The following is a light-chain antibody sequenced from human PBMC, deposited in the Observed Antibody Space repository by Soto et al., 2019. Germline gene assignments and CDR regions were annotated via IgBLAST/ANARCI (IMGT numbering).Light chain of an antibody. CDR1: SSDVGSFNL. Sequence: SALTQPASVSGSPGQSIAISCTGTSSDVGSFNLVSWYQQHPGKAPKLLIYEVSERPSGVSNRFSGSKSGNTASLTISGLQPEDEADYYCCSYAGSLTVVFGGGTQLTVL. CDR3: CSYAGSLTVV. J-gene: IGLJ2*01. V-gene: IGLV2-23*02. CDR2: EVS.